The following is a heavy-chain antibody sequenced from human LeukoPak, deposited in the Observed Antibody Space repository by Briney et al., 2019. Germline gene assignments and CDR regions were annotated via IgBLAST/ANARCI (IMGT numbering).Heavy chain of an antibody. Sequence: GASVKVSCKASGYTFTGYYMHWVRQAPGQGLEWMGWINPNSGGTNYAQKFQGRVTMTRDTSISTAYMELSRLRSDDTAVYYCARGRPIPTRRITMVRGVITDYFAYWGQGTLVTVSS. J-gene: IGHJ4*02. CDR2: INPNSGGT. V-gene: IGHV1-2*02. CDR3: ARGRPIPTRRITMVRGVITDYFAY. CDR1: GYTFTGYY. D-gene: IGHD3-10*01.